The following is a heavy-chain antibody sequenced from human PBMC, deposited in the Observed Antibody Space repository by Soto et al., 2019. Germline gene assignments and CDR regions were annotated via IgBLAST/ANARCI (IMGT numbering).Heavy chain of an antibody. D-gene: IGHD2-8*01. Sequence: ASVKVSCKASGYTFTSYDINWVRQATGQGLEWMGWMNPNSGNTGYAQKFQSRVTMTRNTSISTAYMELSSLRSEDTAVYYCARFRLYCTNGVCYPYYYYGMDVWGQGTTVTVSS. V-gene: IGHV1-8*01. J-gene: IGHJ6*02. CDR3: ARFRLYCTNGVCYPYYYYGMDV. CDR1: GYTFTSYD. CDR2: MNPNSGNT.